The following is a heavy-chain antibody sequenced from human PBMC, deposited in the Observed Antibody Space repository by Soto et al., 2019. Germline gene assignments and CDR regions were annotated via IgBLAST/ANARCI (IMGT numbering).Heavy chain of an antibody. Sequence: PGGSLRLCCAASGFTFSSYSMNWVRQAPGKGLEWVSYISSSSSTIYYADSVKGRFTISRDNAKNSLYLQMNSLRAEDTAVYYCARSYYYDSSGSLNWFDPWGQGTLVTVSS. CDR3: ARSYYYDSSGSLNWFDP. CDR2: ISSSSSTI. CDR1: GFTFSSYS. V-gene: IGHV3-48*01. D-gene: IGHD3-22*01. J-gene: IGHJ5*02.